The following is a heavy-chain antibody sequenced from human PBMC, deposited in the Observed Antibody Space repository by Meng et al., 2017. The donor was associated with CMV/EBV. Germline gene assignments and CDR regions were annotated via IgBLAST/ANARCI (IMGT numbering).Heavy chain of an antibody. V-gene: IGHV3-48*03. CDR1: GFTFSSYE. CDR2: ISSSGSTI. J-gene: IGHJ6*02. D-gene: IGHD2-2*02. Sequence: GGSLRLSCAASGFTFSSYEMNWVRQAPGKGLEWVSYISSSGSTIYYADSVKGRFTISRDNAKNSLYLQMNSLRAEDTAVYYCARGDRIVVVPAAIQKATYYYYYGMDVWGQGTTVTVSS. CDR3: ARGDRIVVVPAAIQKATYYYYYGMDV.